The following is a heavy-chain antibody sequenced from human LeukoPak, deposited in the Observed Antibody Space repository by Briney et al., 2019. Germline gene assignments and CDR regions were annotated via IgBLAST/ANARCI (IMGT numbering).Heavy chain of an antibody. CDR1: GFTFSDYY. J-gene: IGHJ3*02. D-gene: IGHD3-3*01. V-gene: IGHV3-11*01. Sequence: PGGSLRLSCAASGFTFSDYYMSWIRQAPGKGLEWVSYISSSGNTKYYADSAKGRFAISRDNAKNSLYLQMNSLRAEDTAVYYCATQKNDFWSGSSYDAFDIWGQGTMVIVSS. CDR2: ISSSGNTK. CDR3: ATQKNDFWSGSSYDAFDI.